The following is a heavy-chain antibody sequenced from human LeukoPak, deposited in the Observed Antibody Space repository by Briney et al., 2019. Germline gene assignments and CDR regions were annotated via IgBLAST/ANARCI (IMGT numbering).Heavy chain of an antibody. Sequence: ASVNVSCKATGCTCTSYYMHWVRQAHGQVLEWMGIINPSGGSTSYAQKFQGRVTMTRDTSTSTVYMELSSLRSEDTAAYYCARDGSTRGYSYGYWFDYWGQGTLVTVSS. J-gene: IGHJ4*02. CDR1: GCTCTSYY. V-gene: IGHV1-46*01. CDR3: ARDGSTRGYSYGYWFDY. D-gene: IGHD5-18*01. CDR2: INPSGGST.